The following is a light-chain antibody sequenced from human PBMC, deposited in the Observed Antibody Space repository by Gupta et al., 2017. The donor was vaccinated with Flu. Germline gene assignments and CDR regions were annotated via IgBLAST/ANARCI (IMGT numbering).Light chain of an antibody. CDR3: QQRNISPLT. V-gene: IGKV3-11*01. J-gene: IGKJ3*01. CDR1: QSDRSS. CDR2: EAA. Sequence: RATQSCRDSQSDRSSLGWYQQKPGQPPRLLIYEAANRATGIPDRFSGSGSGTDFTLTISSLQAEDVAVYYCQQRNISPLTFGRGTKVDIK.